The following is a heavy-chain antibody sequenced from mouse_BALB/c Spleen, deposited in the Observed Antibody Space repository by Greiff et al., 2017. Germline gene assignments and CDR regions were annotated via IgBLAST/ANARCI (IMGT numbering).Heavy chain of an antibody. CDR2: IYPGNSDT. J-gene: IGHJ4*01. CDR1: GYSFTSYW. CDR3: TKGTGYDYDPLYAMDY. D-gene: IGHD2-4*01. Sequence: VQLQQSGTVLARPGASVKMSCKASGYSFTSYWMHWVKQRPGQGLEWIGAIYPGNSDTSYNQKFKGKAKLTAVTSASTTYMELSSLTNEDSAVYYCTKGTGYDYDPLYAMDYWGQGTSVTVSS. V-gene: IGHV1-5*01.